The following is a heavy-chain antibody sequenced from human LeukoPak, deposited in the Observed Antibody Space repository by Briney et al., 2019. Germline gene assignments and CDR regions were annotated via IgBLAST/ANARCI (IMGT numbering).Heavy chain of an antibody. CDR3: AKGGYSSSWTFDY. D-gene: IGHD6-6*01. V-gene: IGHV3-30*18. CDR2: ISYDGSNK. Sequence: GRSLRLSCAASGFTFSSYAMHWVRRAPGKGLEWVAVISYDGSNKYYADSVKGRFTISRDDSKNTLYLQMNSLRAEDTAVYYCAKGGYSSSWTFDYWGQGTLVTVSS. CDR1: GFTFSSYA. J-gene: IGHJ4*02.